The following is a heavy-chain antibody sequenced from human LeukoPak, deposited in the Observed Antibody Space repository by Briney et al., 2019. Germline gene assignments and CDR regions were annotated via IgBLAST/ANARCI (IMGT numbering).Heavy chain of an antibody. CDR3: ARVLRDSSSRVDY. CDR2: IYHHGNT. J-gene: IGHJ4*02. Sequence: SETLSLICSVSGFSISTGYSWGWIRQPPGKGLEWIATIYHHGNTYFNPSLMSRAFISLDTSKNQFSLRLTSVTAADTAVYYCARVLRDSSSRVDYWGQGTLVTVSS. CDR1: GFSISTGYS. D-gene: IGHD6-6*01. V-gene: IGHV4-38-2*02.